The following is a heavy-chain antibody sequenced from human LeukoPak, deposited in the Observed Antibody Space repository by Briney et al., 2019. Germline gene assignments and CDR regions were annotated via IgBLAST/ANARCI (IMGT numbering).Heavy chain of an antibody. D-gene: IGHD3-10*01. CDR1: GFTFSSDA. J-gene: IGHJ6*02. CDR3: ARDPHVWFGELLYSSPTGNGMDV. V-gene: IGHV3-48*03. Sequence: GGSLRLSCAASGFTFSSDAMHWDRQAPGKGLEWVSYISSSGSTIYYADSVKGRFTISRDNAKNSLYLQMNSLRAEDTAVYYCARDPHVWFGELLYSSPTGNGMDVWGQGTTVTVSS. CDR2: ISSSGSTI.